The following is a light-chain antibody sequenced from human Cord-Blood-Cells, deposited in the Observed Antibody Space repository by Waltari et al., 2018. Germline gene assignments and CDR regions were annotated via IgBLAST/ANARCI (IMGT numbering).Light chain of an antibody. CDR2: AAS. CDR3: QQSYSTLWT. CDR1: QSISSY. V-gene: IGKV1-39*01. J-gene: IGKJ1*01. Sequence: DIQMTQSPSHLSASVGDRVTITCRASQSISSYLNWYQQKPGKAPKLLIYAASSLQSGVPSRFSGSGSGTDFTLTISSLQPEDFATYYCQQSYSTLWTFGQGTKVEIK.